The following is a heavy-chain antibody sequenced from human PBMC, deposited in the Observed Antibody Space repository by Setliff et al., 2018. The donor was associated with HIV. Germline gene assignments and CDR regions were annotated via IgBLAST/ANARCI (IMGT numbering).Heavy chain of an antibody. V-gene: IGHV4-38-2*01. Sequence: SETLSLTCVVSAYSISSGYYWGWIRQSPRKGLEWIGSIYYSGSTKYNSSLKRRVTMSIDTSKNQFSLKLSSATAADTAIYYCARVDRVESAFDIWGQGAMGTVS. CDR2: IYYSGST. CDR3: ARVDRVESAFDI. J-gene: IGHJ3*02. CDR1: AYSISSGYY. D-gene: IGHD2-15*01.